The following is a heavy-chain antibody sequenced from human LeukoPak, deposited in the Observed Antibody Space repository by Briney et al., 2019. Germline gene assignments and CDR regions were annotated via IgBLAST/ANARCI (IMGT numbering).Heavy chain of an antibody. V-gene: IGHV3-23*01. J-gene: IGHJ3*01. Sequence: GGSLRLSCATSGFSFSSYAMSWVRQAPGKGLEWVSAISGSGGVTWYADSVKGRFSISRDTSKNTLFLQMNSLRADDTALYYCAKDRAYPNDVFDVWGQGTMVTVS. D-gene: IGHD2-21*01. CDR2: ISGSGGVT. CDR3: AKDRAYPNDVFDV. CDR1: GFSFSSYA.